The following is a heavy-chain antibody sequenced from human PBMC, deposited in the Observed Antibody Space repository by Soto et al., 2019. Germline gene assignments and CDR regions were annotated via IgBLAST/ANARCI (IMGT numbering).Heavy chain of an antibody. CDR3: ARAGTGGYDVGY. CDR2: ISAYNGNT. V-gene: IGHV1-18*04. Sequence: QVQLVQSGAEVKKPGASVKVSCKASGYTFTSYGISWVRQAPGQGLEWMGWISAYNGNTNYAQKLQGRVTMTTDTATSTAYVERRSLRADDTAVYYWARAGTGGYDVGYGGQGTLVTVSS. D-gene: IGHD5-12*01. J-gene: IGHJ4*02. CDR1: GYTFTSYG.